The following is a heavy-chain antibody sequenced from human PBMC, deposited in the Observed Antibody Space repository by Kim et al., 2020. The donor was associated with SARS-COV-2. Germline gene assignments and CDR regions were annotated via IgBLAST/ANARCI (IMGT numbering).Heavy chain of an antibody. J-gene: IGHJ4*02. Sequence: SVKVSCKASGGTFSSYAISWVRQAPGQGLEWMGGIIPIFGTANYAQKFQGRVTITADESTSTAYMELSSLRSEDTAVYYCARSPHRPYCGGDCSLGGYFDYWGQGTLVTVSS. CDR2: IIPIFGTA. V-gene: IGHV1-69*13. CDR3: ARSPHRPYCGGDCSLGGYFDY. CDR1: GGTFSSYA. D-gene: IGHD2-21*02.